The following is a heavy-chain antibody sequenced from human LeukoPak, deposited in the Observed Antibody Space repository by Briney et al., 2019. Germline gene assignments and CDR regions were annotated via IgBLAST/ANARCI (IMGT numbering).Heavy chain of an antibody. J-gene: IGHJ3*01. CDR2: IKPDGSEK. CDR1: GFTFSSYW. V-gene: IGHV3-7*01. Sequence: PGGSLRLSCAASGFTFSSYWMKWARQAPGKGLEWVATIKPDGSEKYYVDSVKGRFIISRDNAKNSLALQMNSLRAEDTAVYYCTRGSYWAFDLWGQGTMVTVFS. D-gene: IGHD2-21*01. CDR3: TRGSYWAFDL.